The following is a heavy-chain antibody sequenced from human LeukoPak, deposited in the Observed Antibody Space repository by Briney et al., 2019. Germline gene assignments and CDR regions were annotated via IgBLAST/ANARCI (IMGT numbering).Heavy chain of an antibody. Sequence: GGSLTLSHAPSGFILTGYTLHLVHQAPGKGLEWVAFIRYDGNNRYYADSVKGRFTISRDNSKNTLYLQMNSLRVEDTALYYCAKDQVVRNYYYMDVWGKGPTVTVSS. J-gene: IGHJ6*03. D-gene: IGHD2-15*01. CDR3: AKDQVVRNYYYMDV. CDR2: IRYDGNNR. V-gene: IGHV3-30*02. CDR1: GFILTGYT.